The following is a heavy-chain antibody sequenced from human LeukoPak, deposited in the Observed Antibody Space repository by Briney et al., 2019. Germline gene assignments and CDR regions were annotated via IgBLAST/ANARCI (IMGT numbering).Heavy chain of an antibody. CDR3: AKDYHYYDSSGYH. V-gene: IGHV3-74*01. Sequence: GGSLRLSCAASGFTFSNYWMHWVRQAPGKGLVWVSRINGDGISTGYADSAKGRFTVSRDNAKKTLYLQMNSLRAEDTAVYYCAKDYHYYDSSGYHWGQGTLVTVSS. J-gene: IGHJ4*02. CDR2: INGDGIST. D-gene: IGHD3-22*01. CDR1: GFTFSNYW.